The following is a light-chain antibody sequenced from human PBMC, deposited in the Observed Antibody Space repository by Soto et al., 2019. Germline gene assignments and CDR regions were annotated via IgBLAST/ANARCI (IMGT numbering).Light chain of an antibody. V-gene: IGKV3-20*01. Sequence: DIALTQSAGTLSFSPGESSTLACRARQGIXSSYLAGYGQQPGQAPRLLXAGTSNRATGTPDRFSGSGSGTDFTLTISRLEPEDFAVYYCQQYGSPPITFGQGTRLEIK. J-gene: IGKJ5*01. CDR3: QQYGSPPIT. CDR1: QGIXSSY. CDR2: GTS.